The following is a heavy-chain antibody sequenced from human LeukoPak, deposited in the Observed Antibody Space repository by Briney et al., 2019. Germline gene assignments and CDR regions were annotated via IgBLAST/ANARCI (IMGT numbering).Heavy chain of an antibody. Sequence: GGSLRHSCAASGFTFSTYAMTWFRQAPGKGLEWVSGINSNGDDIYYADSVRGRFTISRDNYKNALYLQMDSLRAEDTAVYYCANWIGSSSRDFWGQGTLVTVSS. CDR3: ANWIGSSSRDF. V-gene: IGHV3-23*01. CDR1: GFTFSTYA. CDR2: INSNGDDI. D-gene: IGHD6-6*01. J-gene: IGHJ4*02.